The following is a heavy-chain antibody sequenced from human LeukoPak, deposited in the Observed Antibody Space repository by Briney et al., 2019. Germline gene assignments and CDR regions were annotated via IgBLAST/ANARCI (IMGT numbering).Heavy chain of an antibody. J-gene: IGHJ4*02. CDR3: AKYSIQGDTALDY. Sequence: GGSLRLSCAASGFTFSNYGMHWVRQAPGKGLEGVAFTRFDGRNKYYEDSVKGRFTISRDNSKNTLYLKMSSLRAEDTAVFYCAKYSIQGDTALDYWGQGTPVTVSS. V-gene: IGHV3-30*02. CDR2: TRFDGRNK. CDR1: GFTFSNYG. D-gene: IGHD5-18*01.